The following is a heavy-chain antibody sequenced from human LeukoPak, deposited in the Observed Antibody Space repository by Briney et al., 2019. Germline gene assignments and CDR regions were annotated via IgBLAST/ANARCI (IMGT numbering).Heavy chain of an antibody. V-gene: IGHV1-18*01. CDR2: ISAYNGNT. D-gene: IGHD5-12*01. J-gene: IGHJ4*02. Sequence: ASVKVSCKASGYTFTTYGISWVRQAPGQGLEWVGWISAYNGNTKYVQKLQGRVTMTTDTSTSTAYMELRSLRSDDTAVYYCARSDIVLSSQNDYWGQGTLVTVSS. CDR1: GYTFTTYG. CDR3: ARSDIVLSSQNDY.